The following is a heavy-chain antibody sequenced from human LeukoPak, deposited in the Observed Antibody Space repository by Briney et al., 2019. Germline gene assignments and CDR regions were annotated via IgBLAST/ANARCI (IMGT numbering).Heavy chain of an antibody. CDR3: ARGPAYYDILTTLDY. D-gene: IGHD3-9*01. J-gene: IGHJ4*02. Sequence: SETLSLTCTVSGYSISSGYYWGWIRQPPGKGLEWIGSIYHSGSTYYNPSLKSRVTISVDTSKNQFSLKLSSVTAADTAVYYCARGPAYYDILTTLDYWGQGTLVTVSS. CDR2: IYHSGST. V-gene: IGHV4-38-2*02. CDR1: GYSISSGYY.